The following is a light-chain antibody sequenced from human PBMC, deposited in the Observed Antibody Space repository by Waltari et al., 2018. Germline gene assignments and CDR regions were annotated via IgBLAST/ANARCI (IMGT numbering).Light chain of an antibody. J-gene: IGLJ2*01. CDR1: SSDVGGYNY. Sequence: QSALTQPASVSGSPGQSITTSCTGTSSDVGGYNYVSWYQQHPGKAPKLMIYDVSNRPSGVSNRFSGSKSGNTASLTISGLQAEDEAHYYCSSYISSDTLELFGGGTSLTV. V-gene: IGLV2-14*03. CDR2: DVS. CDR3: SSYISSDTLEL.